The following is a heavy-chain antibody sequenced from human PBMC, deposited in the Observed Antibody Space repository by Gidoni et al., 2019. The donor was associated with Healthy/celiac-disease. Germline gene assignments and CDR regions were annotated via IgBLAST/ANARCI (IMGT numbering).Heavy chain of an antibody. CDR3: AKDRDFWSGDPDNYYYGMDV. CDR2: ISYDGNNR. J-gene: IGHJ6*02. Sequence: QVQLVESGGGVVQPEKSLRLSCVACGFTFRSHGTHCVRQAPGKGLEWVAVISYDGNNRYEADSVKGRFTISRDNSKNTLYLQMNSLRVEDTGVYYCAKDRDFWSGDPDNYYYGMDVWGQGTTVTVSS. D-gene: IGHD3-3*01. CDR1: GFTFRSHG. V-gene: IGHV3-30*18.